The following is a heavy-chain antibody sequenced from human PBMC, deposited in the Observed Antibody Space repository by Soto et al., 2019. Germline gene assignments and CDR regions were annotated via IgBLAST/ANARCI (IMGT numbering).Heavy chain of an antibody. CDR3: ARSPPILEWLLSNWFDP. CDR2: ISSSSSYI. CDR1: GFTFSSYS. Sequence: GESLRDRCGAPGFTFSSYSVNWVRQAPGKGLEWVSSISSSSSYIYYADSVKGRFTISRDNAKSSLYLQMNSLRAEDTAVYYCARSPPILEWLLSNWFDPWGQGTLVTVSS. V-gene: IGHV3-21*01. D-gene: IGHD3-3*01. J-gene: IGHJ5*02.